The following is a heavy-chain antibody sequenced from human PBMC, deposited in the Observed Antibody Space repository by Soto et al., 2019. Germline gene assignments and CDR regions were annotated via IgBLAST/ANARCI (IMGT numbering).Heavy chain of an antibody. CDR2: ISYDGSNK. V-gene: IGHV3-30*18. Sequence: PGGSLRLSCAASGFTFSSYGMHWVRQAPGKGLEWVAVISYDGSNKYYADSVKGRFTISRDNSKNTLYLQMNSLRAEDTAVYYCAKAPKASSGYYVPFSYYYYYGMDVWGQGTTVTVSS. CDR3: AKAPKASSGYYVPFSYYYYYGMDV. J-gene: IGHJ6*02. CDR1: GFTFSSYG. D-gene: IGHD3-22*01.